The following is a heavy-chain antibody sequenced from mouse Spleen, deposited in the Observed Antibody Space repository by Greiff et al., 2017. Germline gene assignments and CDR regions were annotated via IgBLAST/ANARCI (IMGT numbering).Heavy chain of an antibody. Sequence: EVKVVESGGGLVKPGGSLKLSCAASGFTFSSYAMSWVRQTPEKRLEWVATISSGGSYTYYPDSVKGRFTISRDNAKNTLYLQMSSLRSEDTAMYYCARLNGNFDYWGQGTTLTVSS. CDR2: ISSGGSYT. D-gene: IGHD2-1*01. CDR1: GFTFSSYA. V-gene: IGHV5-9-1*01. CDR3: ARLNGNFDY. J-gene: IGHJ2*01.